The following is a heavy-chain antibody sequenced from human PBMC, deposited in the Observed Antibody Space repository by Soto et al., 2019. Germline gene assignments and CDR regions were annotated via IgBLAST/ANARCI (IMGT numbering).Heavy chain of an antibody. CDR2: ISYDGSNK. J-gene: IGHJ4*02. CDR3: ARATSSSGWSYFDY. V-gene: IGHV3-30-3*01. CDR1: GFTFSSYA. D-gene: IGHD6-19*01. Sequence: QVQLVESGGGVVQPGRSLRLSCAASGFTFSSYAMHWVRQAPGKGLGWVAVISYDGSNKYYADPVKGRFTISRNNSKNTLYLQMNSLRAEETAGYYCARATSSSGWSYFDYWGQGNLVTVSS.